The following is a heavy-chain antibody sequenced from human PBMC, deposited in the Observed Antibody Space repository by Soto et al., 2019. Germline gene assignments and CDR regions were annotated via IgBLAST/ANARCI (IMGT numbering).Heavy chain of an antibody. CDR2: ISATGGGT. CDR3: AKDRRSGGYSAFYFDF. J-gene: IGHJ4*02. CDR1: VFKFSNYA. V-gene: IGHV3-23*01. Sequence: GGCLRLPGAASVFKFSNYAMSWVRQAPGKGLEWVSLISATGGGTYYADSVKGRFTISRDNSHNTLYLQVHSLTAEDTAVYYCAKDRRSGGYSAFYFDFWGQGAQVTVSS. D-gene: IGHD2-15*01.